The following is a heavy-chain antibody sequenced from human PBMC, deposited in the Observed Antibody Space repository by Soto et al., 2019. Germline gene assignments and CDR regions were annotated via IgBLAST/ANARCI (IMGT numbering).Heavy chain of an antibody. D-gene: IGHD2-15*01. CDR1: GGSFSGYY. CDR2: INHSGST. J-gene: IGHJ4*02. V-gene: IGHV4-34*01. Sequence: PSETLSLTCAVYGGSFSGYYWSWIRQPPGKGLEWIGEINHSGSTSYNPSLKSRVTISVDTSKNQFSLKLSSVTAADTAAYYCARGYAAPRAADWGQGTLVTVSS. CDR3: ARGYAAPRAAD.